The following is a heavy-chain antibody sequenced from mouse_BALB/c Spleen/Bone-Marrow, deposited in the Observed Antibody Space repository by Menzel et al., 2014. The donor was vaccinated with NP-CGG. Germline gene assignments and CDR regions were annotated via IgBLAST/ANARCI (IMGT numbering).Heavy chain of an antibody. V-gene: IGHV1-42*01. CDR1: GYSFTGYN. CDR3: ARGGDKRHFDV. D-gene: IGHD3-3*01. J-gene: IGHJ1*01. Sequence: EVQLQESGPELEQPGASVKISCTASGYSFTGYNMNWVRQSTGKSLEWVGYIDPYYGGTTYNQKFKGRSTMTVDKSNSTAYMQIKSLRSEDSAVYYCARGGDKRHFDVWGAGTTLTVSS. CDR2: IDPYYGGT.